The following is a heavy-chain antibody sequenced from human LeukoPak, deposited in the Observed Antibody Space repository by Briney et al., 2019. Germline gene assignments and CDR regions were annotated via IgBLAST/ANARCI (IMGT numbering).Heavy chain of an antibody. D-gene: IGHD4-11*01. Sequence: GGSLRLSSAASGFTFSDYYMSWIRQAPGKGLEWVPYISSYGNTTYYTDSVKGRFNISRDNAKNSLYLQMNSQRAEDTAVYYCARDNSNLDYRGQVDYWGQGTVGTVSS. J-gene: IGHJ4*02. V-gene: IGHV3-11*04. CDR1: GFTFSDYY. CDR2: ISSYGNTT. CDR3: ARDNSNLDYRGQVDY.